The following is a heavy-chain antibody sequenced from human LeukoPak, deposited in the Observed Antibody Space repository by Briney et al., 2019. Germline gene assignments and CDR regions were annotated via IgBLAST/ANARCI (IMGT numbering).Heavy chain of an antibody. Sequence: GGSLRLSCAASGFTVSSNYMSWVRQAPGKGLEWVSVIYSGGSTYYADSAKGRFTISRDNSKNTLYLQMNSLRAEDTAVYYCARTFGWYYFDYWGQGTLVTVSS. CDR1: GFTVSSNY. V-gene: IGHV3-66*01. CDR3: ARTFGWYYFDY. J-gene: IGHJ4*02. D-gene: IGHD3-10*01. CDR2: IYSGGST.